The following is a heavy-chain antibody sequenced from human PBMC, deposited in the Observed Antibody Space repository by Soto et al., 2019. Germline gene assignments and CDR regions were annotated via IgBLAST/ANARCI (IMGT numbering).Heavy chain of an antibody. CDR1: GSIFTSYL. CDR3: ARKDKSGYFNWFDP. V-gene: IGHV5-51*01. J-gene: IGHJ5*02. D-gene: IGHD3-22*01. Sequence: LKISCRTSGSIFTSYLSAWVRQMPGKGLEWMGIIFPSDSDTRYSPSFQGQVTISADRSTSTVFLQWASLKASDTAVYFCARKDKSGYFNWFDPWGQGTLVTVSS. CDR2: IFPSDSDT.